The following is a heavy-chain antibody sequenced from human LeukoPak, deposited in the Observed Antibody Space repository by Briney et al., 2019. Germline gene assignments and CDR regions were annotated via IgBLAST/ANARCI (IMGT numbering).Heavy chain of an antibody. CDR1: GGSFSGYY. J-gene: IGHJ4*02. CDR2: IYYSGST. Sequence: NPSETLSPTCAVYGGSFSGYYWSWIRQPPGKGLEWIGSIYYSGSTYYNPSLKSRVTISVDTSKNQFSLKLSSVTAADTAVYYCARYDYWGQGTLVTVSS. V-gene: IGHV4-34*01. CDR3: ARYDY.